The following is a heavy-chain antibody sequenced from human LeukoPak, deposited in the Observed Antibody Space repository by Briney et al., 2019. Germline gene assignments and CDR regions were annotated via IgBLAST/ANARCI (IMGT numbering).Heavy chain of an antibody. CDR1: GFTFSNAW. J-gene: IGHJ4*02. CDR3: AKRQGYMVDY. V-gene: IGHV3-23*01. D-gene: IGHD5-24*01. CDR2: ITSSGGST. Sequence: GGSLRLSCAASGFTFSNAWMSWVRQAPGKGLEWVSSITSSGGSTYYADSVKGRFTISRDNSKNTLYLQMNSLRAEDTALYYCAKRQGYMVDYWGQGTLVTVSS.